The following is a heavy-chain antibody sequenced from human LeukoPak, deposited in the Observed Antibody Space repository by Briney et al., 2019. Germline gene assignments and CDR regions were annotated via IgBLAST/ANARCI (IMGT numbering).Heavy chain of an antibody. CDR3: ARGLASIYCSSTSCPHAGFDP. J-gene: IGHJ5*02. D-gene: IGHD2-2*01. Sequence: PSETLSLTRTVSGGSISSYYWSWIRQPAGKGLEWIGRIYTSGSTNYNPSLKSRVTISVDKSKNQFSLKLSSVTAADTAVYYCARGLASIYCSSTSCPHAGFDPWGQGTLVTVSS. V-gene: IGHV4-4*07. CDR2: IYTSGST. CDR1: GGSISSYY.